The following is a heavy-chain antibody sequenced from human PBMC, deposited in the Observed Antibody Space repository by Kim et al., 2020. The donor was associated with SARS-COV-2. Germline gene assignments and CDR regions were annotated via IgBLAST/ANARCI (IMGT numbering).Heavy chain of an antibody. D-gene: IGHD2-2*03. CDR2: INPSRGST. CDR1: GYTFTSYY. J-gene: IGHJ6*02. CDR3: ASGLTSPYYYYNMDV. V-gene: IGHV1-46*01. Sequence: ASVKVSCKASGYTFTSYYMHWVRQAPGQGLEWMGVINPSRGSTDYAQKFQGRVTVTRDTSTSTVYIELSSLRSDDTAVYYCASGLTSPYYYYNMDVWGQGTTVTVSS.